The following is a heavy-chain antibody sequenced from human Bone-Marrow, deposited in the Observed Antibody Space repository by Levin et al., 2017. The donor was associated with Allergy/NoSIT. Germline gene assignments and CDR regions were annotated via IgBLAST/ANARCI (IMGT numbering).Heavy chain of an antibody. D-gene: IGHD4-17*01. J-gene: IGHJ3*02. V-gene: IGHV3-21*06. CDR3: ARGDYGDLTWDAFDI. Sequence: KTGGSLRLSCAASGFSFSTSNMNWVRQAPGMGLEWVSSISSSSRYIFYVDSVKGRFTISRDNAKNSLFLQMHSLRTEDTAVYYCARGDYGDLTWDAFDIWGQGTMVTVSS. CDR2: ISSSSRYI. CDR1: GFSFSTSN.